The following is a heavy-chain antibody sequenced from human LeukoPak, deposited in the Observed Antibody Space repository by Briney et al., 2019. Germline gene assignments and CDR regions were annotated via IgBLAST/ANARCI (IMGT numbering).Heavy chain of an antibody. Sequence: KPSETLSLTCTVSGGYISSDDHNWGWIRQPPGKGLEWLGKINYSGNTHHNPSLKSRVTISVGTSKNQFSLKLNSVTAADTAVYYCAKDTFLAYWGQGTLVTVSS. V-gene: IGHV4-39*02. CDR2: INYSGNT. J-gene: IGHJ4*02. CDR1: GGYISSDDHN. CDR3: AKDTFLAY. D-gene: IGHD3-3*01.